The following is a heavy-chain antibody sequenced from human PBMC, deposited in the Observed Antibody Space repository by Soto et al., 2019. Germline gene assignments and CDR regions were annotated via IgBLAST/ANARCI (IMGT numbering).Heavy chain of an antibody. D-gene: IGHD6-6*01. CDR3: ARQTGGSSSMTH. V-gene: IGHV4-34*01. CDR2: INHSGST. J-gene: IGHJ4*02. Sequence: SETLSLTCAVYGGSFSGYYWSWIRQPPGKGLEWIGEINHSGSTNYNPSLKSRVTISVDTSKNQFSLKLSSVTAADTAVYYCARQTGGSSSMTHWGQGTLVTVSS. CDR1: GGSFSGYY.